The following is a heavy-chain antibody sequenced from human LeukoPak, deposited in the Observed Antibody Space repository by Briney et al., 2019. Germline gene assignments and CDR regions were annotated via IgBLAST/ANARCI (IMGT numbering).Heavy chain of an antibody. D-gene: IGHD3-10*01. V-gene: IGHV4-59*01. CDR3: ARSVPRNDY. J-gene: IGHJ4*02. CDR2: IYYSGST. CDR1: GGSISSYY. Sequence: SETLSLTCTVSGGSISSYYWSWIRQPPGKGLEWIGYIYYSGSTNYNPSLKSRVTISVDTSKNQFSLKLSSVTAADTAVYYCARSVPRNDYWGQGTLVTVSS.